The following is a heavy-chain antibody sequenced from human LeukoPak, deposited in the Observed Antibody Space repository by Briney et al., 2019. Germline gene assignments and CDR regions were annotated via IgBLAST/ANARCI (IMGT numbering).Heavy chain of an antibody. J-gene: IGHJ4*02. Sequence: HPGGSLRLSCAASGFTFSSYAMSWVRQAPGKGLEWVSAISGSGGSTYYADSVKGRFTISRDNSKNTVYLQMNSLRADDTALYYCAKSQGTGWYVIDSWGQGTLVTVSS. CDR3: AKSQGTGWYVIDS. D-gene: IGHD6-19*01. V-gene: IGHV3-23*01. CDR2: ISGSGGST. CDR1: GFTFSSYA.